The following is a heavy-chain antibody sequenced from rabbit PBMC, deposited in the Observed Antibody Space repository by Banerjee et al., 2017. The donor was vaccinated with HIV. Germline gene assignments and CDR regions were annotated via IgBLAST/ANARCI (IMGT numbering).Heavy chain of an antibody. J-gene: IGHJ4*01. V-gene: IGHV1S40*01. Sequence: QAPGKGLECIAYIYSGSSGNTYYASWAKGRFTISKTSSTTVTLQMTSLTAADTATYFCARRDYGSSTYYDLWGPGTLVTVS. CDR2: IYSGSSGNT. D-gene: IGHD8-1*01. CDR3: ARRDYGSSTYYDL.